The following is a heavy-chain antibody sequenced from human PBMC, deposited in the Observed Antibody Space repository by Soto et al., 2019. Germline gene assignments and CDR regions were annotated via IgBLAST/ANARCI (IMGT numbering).Heavy chain of an antibody. Sequence: VQLVESGGGVVQPGRSLRLSCAASGFTFSDYAMHWVRQAPGKGLEWVAVVSHDGRKTHYADSVKGRFTISRDSAKNTVSLEMTSLRAEDTAVYYWAKGGRQWLVTFDFNYWGQGALVTVSS. CDR2: VSHDGRKT. D-gene: IGHD6-19*01. CDR3: AKGGRQWLVTFDFNY. V-gene: IGHV3-30*18. CDR1: GFTFSDYA. J-gene: IGHJ4*02.